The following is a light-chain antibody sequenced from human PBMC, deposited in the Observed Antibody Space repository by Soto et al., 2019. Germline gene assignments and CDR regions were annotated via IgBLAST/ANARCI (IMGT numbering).Light chain of an antibody. CDR2: EVS. Sequence: QSVLTQPASVSGSPGQSITISCTGTRGDVGGYNYVSWYQQYPGKAPKLMIYEVSYRPSGVSNRFSGSRSGHTASLSISGLQAEDEADYYCSAYTSIGTLVFGGGTKLTVL. CDR1: RGDVGGYNY. CDR3: SAYTSIGTLV. V-gene: IGLV2-14*01. J-gene: IGLJ3*02.